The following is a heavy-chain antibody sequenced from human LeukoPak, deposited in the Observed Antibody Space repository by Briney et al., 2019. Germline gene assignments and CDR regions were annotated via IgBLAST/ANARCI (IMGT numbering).Heavy chain of an antibody. Sequence: GGSLRLSCAASGFTFSGSAMHWVRQASGKGLEWVGRIRSKANSHTTAYAAPVKGRFTISRDDSKNTAYLQMNSLKTEDTAVYYCTRLSDCTNGVCAINWGQGTLVTISS. D-gene: IGHD2-8*01. CDR3: TRLSDCTNGVCAIN. CDR1: GFTFSGSA. CDR2: IRSKANSHTT. V-gene: IGHV3-73*01. J-gene: IGHJ4*02.